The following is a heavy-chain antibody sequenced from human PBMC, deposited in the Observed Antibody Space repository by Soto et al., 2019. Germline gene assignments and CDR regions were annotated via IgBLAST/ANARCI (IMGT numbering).Heavy chain of an antibody. J-gene: IGHJ5*02. D-gene: IGHD3-3*01. V-gene: IGHV3-23*01. CDR1: GFNFYNYA. Sequence: LRLSCAASGFNFYNYAMTWVRQAPGKGLEWVSGISGDGTRTYYGDSVKGRFTISRDNSKNTVFLQMNSLRAEDTALYYCVKDLRPNRGWFGPWGQGTRVTVSS. CDR3: VKDLRPNRGWFGP. CDR2: ISGDGTRT.